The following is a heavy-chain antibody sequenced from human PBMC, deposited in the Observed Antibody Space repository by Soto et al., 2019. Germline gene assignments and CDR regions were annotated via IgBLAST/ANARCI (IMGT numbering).Heavy chain of an antibody. D-gene: IGHD1-1*01. CDR3: ARQDWRSGASPDY. CDR2: IHYTGIT. Sequence: SETLSLTCTVSGGSISSKNYYWGWIRQPPGKGLEWIGSIHYTGITVYNPSLKSRVTISVDTSWNQFSLRLISVTAADTAVYFCARQDWRSGASPDYWGQGTQVTVSS. CDR1: GGSISSKNYY. J-gene: IGHJ4*02. V-gene: IGHV4-39*01.